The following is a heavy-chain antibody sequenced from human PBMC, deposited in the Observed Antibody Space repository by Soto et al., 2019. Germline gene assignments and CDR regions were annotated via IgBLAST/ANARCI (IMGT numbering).Heavy chain of an antibody. CDR2: ISPGNGNT. V-gene: IGHV1-3*01. D-gene: IGHD6-19*01. CDR3: ARIGAIGSGYDY. CDR1: GYTFTTFV. Sequence: QVPLVQSGAEVQKPGASVRVSCMASGYTFTTFVIHWVRQAPGQRLEWMGWISPGNGNTQYSQKLQGRLTITRDTSAGTAYMELNSLRSEDTAMYYCARIGAIGSGYDYWGQGPLVTVSS. J-gene: IGHJ4*02.